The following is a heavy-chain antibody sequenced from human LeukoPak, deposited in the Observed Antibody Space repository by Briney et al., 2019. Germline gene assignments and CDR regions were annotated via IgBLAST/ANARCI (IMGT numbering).Heavy chain of an antibody. J-gene: IGHJ6*03. CDR3: AADLGRYYGSGSHYYYYYMDV. Sequence: SVNVSCKASGFTFTSSAMQWVRQARGQRLEWIGWIVVGSGNTNYAQKFQERVTITRDMSTSTAYMELSSLRSEDTAVYYCAADLGRYYGSGSHYYYYYMDVWGKGTTVTVSS. D-gene: IGHD3-10*01. CDR2: IVVGSGNT. V-gene: IGHV1-58*02. CDR1: GFTFTSSA.